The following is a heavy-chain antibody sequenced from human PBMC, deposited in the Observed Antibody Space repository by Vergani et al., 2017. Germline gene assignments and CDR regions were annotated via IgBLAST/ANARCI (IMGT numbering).Heavy chain of an antibody. CDR2: IYHRGST. Sequence: QVQLQESGPGLVKPSETLSLTCAVSGYSISSGYYWGWIRQPQGKGLEWIGSIYHRGSTYYNPSLKSRVTISVDTSKNQFSLKLTSVTAADTAVYYCATGAGPFDIWGQGTLVTVSS. V-gene: IGHV4-38-2*01. CDR1: GYSISSGYY. CDR3: ATGAGPFDI. D-gene: IGHD7-27*01. J-gene: IGHJ4*02.